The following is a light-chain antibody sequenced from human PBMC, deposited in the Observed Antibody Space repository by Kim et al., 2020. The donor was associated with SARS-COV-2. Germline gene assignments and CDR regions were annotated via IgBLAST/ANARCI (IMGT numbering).Light chain of an antibody. CDR2: DAN. J-gene: IGKJ1*01. Sequence: SPGERATLSCKASESVSDKLAWYQQQPGQAPRLLIYDANTRATDIPARFSGSGSGTEFTLTISSLQSEDFAVYYCQQYDDWPPWTFGQGTKVDIK. CDR3: QQYDDWPPWT. V-gene: IGKV3-15*01. CDR1: ESVSDK.